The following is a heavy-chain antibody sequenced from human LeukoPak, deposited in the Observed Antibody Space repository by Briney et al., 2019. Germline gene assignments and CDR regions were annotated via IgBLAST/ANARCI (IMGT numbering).Heavy chain of an antibody. Sequence: ETGGSLRLSCAASGLTLSTYAMTWVRQAPGKGLEWVSGINSNGDEIYYADSVRGRFTISRDNSNNALYLQMDSLRAEDTAVYYCANWIGSSSRDYWGQGTLVTVSS. CDR1: GLTLSTYA. D-gene: IGHD6-6*01. CDR3: ANWIGSSSRDY. CDR2: INSNGDEI. J-gene: IGHJ4*02. V-gene: IGHV3-23*01.